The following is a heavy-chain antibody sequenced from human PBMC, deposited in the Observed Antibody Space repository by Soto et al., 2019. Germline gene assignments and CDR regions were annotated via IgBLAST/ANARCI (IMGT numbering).Heavy chain of an antibody. Sequence: QVQLQESGPGLVKPSGTLSLTCAVSGGSISSSNWWSWVRQPPGKGLEWIGEIYHSGSTNYNPSLKGRVTISVDKSKNQFSLKLSSVTAADTAVYYCARRFWGIAAAAHLDYWGQGTLVTVSS. CDR3: ARRFWGIAAAAHLDY. CDR1: GGSISSSNW. V-gene: IGHV4-4*02. D-gene: IGHD6-13*01. J-gene: IGHJ4*02. CDR2: IYHSGST.